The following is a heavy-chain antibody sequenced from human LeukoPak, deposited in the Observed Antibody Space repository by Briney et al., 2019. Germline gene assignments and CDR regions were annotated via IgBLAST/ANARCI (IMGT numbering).Heavy chain of an antibody. V-gene: IGHV4-59*12. D-gene: IGHD3-16*01. CDR1: GGSISGYS. J-gene: IGHJ6*02. Sequence: SETLSLTCTVSGGSISGYSWSWIRQPPGKGLEWIGYIYYTGSTNYNPSLKSRVTISVDTSKNQFSLKLSSVTAADTAVYYCARESAFGGVPYGMDVWGQGTTVTVSS. CDR3: ARESAFGGVPYGMDV. CDR2: IYYTGST.